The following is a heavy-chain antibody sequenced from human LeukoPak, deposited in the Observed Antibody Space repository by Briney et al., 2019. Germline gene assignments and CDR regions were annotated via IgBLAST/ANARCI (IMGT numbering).Heavy chain of an antibody. Sequence: RGSSRLSCAASGFTFNSYVMAWVRQAPGRGLDWVSSIGSSGGTSYPDSVKGRFTISRDNSKNTLYLQMNSLRAEDTAIYYCAKVASRADYWGQGTLVPVS. V-gene: IGHV3-23*01. J-gene: IGHJ4*02. CDR3: AKVASRADY. CDR1: GFTFNSYV. CDR2: IGSSGGT.